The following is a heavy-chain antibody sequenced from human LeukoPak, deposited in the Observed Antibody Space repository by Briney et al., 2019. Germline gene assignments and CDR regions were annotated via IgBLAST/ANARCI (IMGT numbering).Heavy chain of an antibody. J-gene: IGHJ4*02. Sequence: GGSLRLSCAASGFTFSSHWMSWVRQAPGKGLEWVANIKQDGSEEYYVDSVKGRFTISRDNAKNALYLQMNSLRAEDTAVYHCARVSRVVGATWDYWGQGTLVTVSS. CDR2: IKQDGSEE. CDR3: ARVSRVVGATWDY. CDR1: GFTFSSHW. V-gene: IGHV3-7*01. D-gene: IGHD1-26*01.